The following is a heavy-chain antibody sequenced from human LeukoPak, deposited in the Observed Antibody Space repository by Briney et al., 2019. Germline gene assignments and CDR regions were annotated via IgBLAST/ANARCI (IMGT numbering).Heavy chain of an antibody. D-gene: IGHD5-12*01. Sequence: SETLSLTCTVSGGSLNYYYWSWIRQPPGKGLEWIGGIYYSDSTNYNPSLQSRATISVDTSNSQLSLRMTSVTAADTAVYYCAREGQVAPGNWFDPGGQGTL. CDR3: AREGQVAPGNWFDP. CDR1: GGSLNYYY. J-gene: IGHJ5*02. V-gene: IGHV4-59*12. CDR2: IYYSDST.